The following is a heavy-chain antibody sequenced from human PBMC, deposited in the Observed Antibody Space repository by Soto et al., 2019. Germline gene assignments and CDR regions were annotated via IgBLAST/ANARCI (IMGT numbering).Heavy chain of an antibody. J-gene: IGHJ3*02. CDR1: GGSIRSYY. CDR2: IYYSGST. CDR3: ARDSYNYDFWSGLGGAFDI. D-gene: IGHD3-3*01. Sequence: SETLALTCTVSGGSIRSYYWSWIRQPPGKGLEWIGYIYYSGSTNYNPSLKSRVTISVDTSKNQFSLKLSSVTAADTAVYYCARDSYNYDFWSGLGGAFDIWGQGTMVTVSS. V-gene: IGHV4-59*01.